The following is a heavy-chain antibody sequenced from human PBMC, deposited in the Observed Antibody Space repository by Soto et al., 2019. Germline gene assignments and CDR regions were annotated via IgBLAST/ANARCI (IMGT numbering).Heavy chain of an antibody. J-gene: IGHJ6*02. CDR1: GYSFTSYW. CDR3: ARHRCSGGSCYNYYYGMDV. D-gene: IGHD2-15*01. Sequence: GESLKISCKGSGYSFTSYWIGWVRQMPGKGLEWMGIIYPGDFDTRYSPSLQGQVTISADKSISTAYLQWSSLKASDTAMYYCARHRCSGGSCYNYYYGMDVWGQGTTVTVSS. V-gene: IGHV5-51*01. CDR2: IYPGDFDT.